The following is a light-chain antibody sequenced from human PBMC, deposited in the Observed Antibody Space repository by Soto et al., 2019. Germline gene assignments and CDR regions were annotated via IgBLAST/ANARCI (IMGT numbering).Light chain of an antibody. CDR2: SND. CDR1: TSNIGTNT. V-gene: IGLV1-44*01. Sequence: QSVLTQSPSASGTPGQRVSISCSGSTSNIGTNTVSWYQHVPGTAPKLLIYSNDQRPSAVPDRFSGSKSGTSASLAISGLLSEDEADYYCATWDDSLNVVFGGGTKLTVL. J-gene: IGLJ2*01. CDR3: ATWDDSLNVV.